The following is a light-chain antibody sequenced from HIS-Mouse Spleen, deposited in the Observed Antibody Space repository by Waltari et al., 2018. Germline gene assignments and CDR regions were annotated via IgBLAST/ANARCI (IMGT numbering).Light chain of an antibody. CDR2: EDS. V-gene: IGLV3-21*03. CDR3: QVWDSSSDHVV. Sequence: SYVLTQPPSVSVAPGNTARITCGGNNIGSKSVHWYQQKPGQAPVLVVYEDSDRPSGLPERFSGSNSGNTATLTISGVEAGDEADYYCQVWDSSSDHVVFGGGTKLTVL. J-gene: IGLJ2*01. CDR1: NIGSKS.